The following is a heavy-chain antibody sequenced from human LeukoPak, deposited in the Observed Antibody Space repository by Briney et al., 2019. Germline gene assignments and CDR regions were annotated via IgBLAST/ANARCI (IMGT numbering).Heavy chain of an antibody. V-gene: IGHV4-59*08. Sequence: SETLSLTCIVSGDSIINYYWSWVRQSPGKGLEWIGNSHSSGNTKYNPSLKSRVTISVDTSKNQYSLRLSSLTAADTAVYFCARHVGKWAMDVWGQGTTVTVSS. CDR1: GDSIINYY. D-gene: IGHD1-26*01. CDR3: ARHVGKWAMDV. J-gene: IGHJ6*02. CDR2: SHSSGNT.